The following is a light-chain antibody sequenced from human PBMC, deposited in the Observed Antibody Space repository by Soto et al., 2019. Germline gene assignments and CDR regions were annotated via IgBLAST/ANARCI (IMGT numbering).Light chain of an antibody. Sequence: DIQMTQSPSSLSASVGDRVTITCQSSQSIISYLNWYQQKAGKAPQLLIYAASSLQSGVPARFSGSGSGTDFILSISSLQPEDSAIYYCQQSYSSHRTFGQGTKLEI. J-gene: IGKJ2*01. CDR2: AAS. CDR1: QSIISY. V-gene: IGKV1-39*01. CDR3: QQSYSSHRT.